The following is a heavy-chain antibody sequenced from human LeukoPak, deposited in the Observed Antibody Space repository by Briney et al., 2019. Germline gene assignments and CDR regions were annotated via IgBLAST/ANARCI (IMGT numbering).Heavy chain of an antibody. Sequence: ASVKVSCKASGYTFTSYYMHWVRQAPGQGLEWMGIINPSGGSTSYAQKFQGRVTMTRDMSTSTVYMELSRLRSEDTAVYYCARESLNVGATLEIDCWGQGTLVTVS. D-gene: IGHD1-26*01. V-gene: IGHV1-46*01. J-gene: IGHJ4*02. CDR2: INPSGGST. CDR3: ARESLNVGATLEIDC. CDR1: GYTFTSYY.